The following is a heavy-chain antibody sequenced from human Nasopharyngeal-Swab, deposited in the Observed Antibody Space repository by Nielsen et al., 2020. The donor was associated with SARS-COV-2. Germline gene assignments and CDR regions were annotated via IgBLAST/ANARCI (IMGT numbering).Heavy chain of an antibody. J-gene: IGHJ6*02. Sequence: GESLKISCAASGFTFSSYNMNWVRQAPGKGLEWVSYINTGSSSIYYADSVKGRFTISRDNAKNSLYLQMNSLRDEDTAVYYCARRHGANYYYGMDVWGQGTTVTVSS. V-gene: IGHV3-48*02. CDR2: INTGSSSI. CDR3: ARRHGANYYYGMDV. D-gene: IGHD3-10*01. CDR1: GFTFSSYN.